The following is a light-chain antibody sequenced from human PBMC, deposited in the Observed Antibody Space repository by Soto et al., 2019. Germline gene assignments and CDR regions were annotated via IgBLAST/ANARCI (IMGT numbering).Light chain of an antibody. CDR1: QDVDSNY. V-gene: IGKV3-20*01. CDR3: QQYGSSSWT. CDR2: GAS. J-gene: IGKJ1*01. Sequence: EIVLTQSPGTLSLSPGERATLSCRASQDVDSNYLAWHQQKPGQAPRLLIYGASSGPTGIPDRFSGSGSGTDFTLTISRLEPEDFAVYYCQQYGSSSWTFGQGTKVEIK.